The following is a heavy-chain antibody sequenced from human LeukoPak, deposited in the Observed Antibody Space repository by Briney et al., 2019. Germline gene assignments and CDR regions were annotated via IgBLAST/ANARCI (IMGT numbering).Heavy chain of an antibody. D-gene: IGHD2-2*01. CDR3: ARRHCSSTSCRYYFDY. CDR1: GGSISSSYY. Sequence: SETLSLTCTVSGGSISSSYYWGWIRQPPGKGLEWIGSIYYSGSTYYNPSLKSRVTISVDTSKNQFSLKLSSVTAADTAVYYCARRHCSSTSCRYYFDYWGQGTLVTVSS. V-gene: IGHV4-39*07. CDR2: IYYSGST. J-gene: IGHJ4*02.